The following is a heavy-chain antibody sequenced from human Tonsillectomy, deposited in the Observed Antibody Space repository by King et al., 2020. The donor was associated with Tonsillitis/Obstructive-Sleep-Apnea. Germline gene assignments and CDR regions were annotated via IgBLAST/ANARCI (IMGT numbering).Heavy chain of an antibody. CDR1: GFTFSSYA. V-gene: IGHV3-23*04. CDR2: ISGSGGST. D-gene: IGHD4-17*01. CDR3: AKEVADYGDYYFFDY. J-gene: IGHJ4*02. Sequence: VQLVESGGGLVQPGGSLRLSCAASGFTFSSYAMSWVRQAPGKGLGGVSTISGSGGSTYYADSVKGRFTISRDSSKNTLYLQMNSLRAEDTAVYYCAKEVADYGDYYFFDYWGQGTLVTVSS.